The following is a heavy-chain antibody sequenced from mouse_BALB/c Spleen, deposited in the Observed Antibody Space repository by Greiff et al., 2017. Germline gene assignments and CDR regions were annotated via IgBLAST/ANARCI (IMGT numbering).Heavy chain of an antibody. CDR1: GFSLTSYG. J-gene: IGHJ3*01. D-gene: IGHD2-10*01. V-gene: IGHV2-9*02. CDR2: IWAGGST. Sequence: VKLVESGPGLVAPSQSLSITCTVSGFSLTSYGVHWVRQPPGKGLEWLGVIWAGGSTNYNSALMSRLSISKDNSKSQVFLKMNSLQTDDTAMYYCASPYYGNPWFAYWGQGTLVTVSA. CDR3: ASPYYGNPWFAY.